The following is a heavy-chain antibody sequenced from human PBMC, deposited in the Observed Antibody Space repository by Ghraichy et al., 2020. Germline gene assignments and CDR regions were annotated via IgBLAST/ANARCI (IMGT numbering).Heavy chain of an antibody. CDR3: ASSGACSGGSCYEYDNWFDP. CDR2: INSDGSST. D-gene: IGHD2-15*01. J-gene: IGHJ5*02. CDR1: GFTFSSYW. V-gene: IGHV3-74*01. Sequence: GALRLSCAASGFTFSSYWMHWVRQAPGKGLVWVSRINSDGSSTSYADSVKGRFTISRDNAKNTLYLQMNSLRAEDTAVYYCASSGACSGGSCYEYDNWFDPWGQGTLVTVSS.